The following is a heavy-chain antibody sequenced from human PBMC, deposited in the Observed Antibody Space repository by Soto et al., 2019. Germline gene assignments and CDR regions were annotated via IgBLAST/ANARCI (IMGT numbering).Heavy chain of an antibody. CDR1: GGTFSSHA. CDR3: ASAREGYNEGHVSNI. CDR2: IIPVFGTP. Sequence: QVQLVQSGAEVKKPGSSVKVSCKASGGTFSSHAISWVRQAPGQGLEWMGGIIPVFGTPNYAQKFQGRVTITADKSTTTAYMELSSLRSEDTAVYYCASAREGYNEGHVSNIWGQVTMVTVSS. V-gene: IGHV1-69*14. D-gene: IGHD1-1*01. J-gene: IGHJ3*02.